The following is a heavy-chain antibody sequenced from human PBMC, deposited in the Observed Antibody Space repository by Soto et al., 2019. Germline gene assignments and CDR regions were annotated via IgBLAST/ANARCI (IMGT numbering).Heavy chain of an antibody. D-gene: IGHD3-22*01. J-gene: IGHJ4*02. CDR2: IYYSGRT. CDR3: VRGTYYYDSSGYLFDY. V-gene: IGHV4-59*01. Sequence: PSETLSLTCTVSGGSISTYYCSWLRQTPGKGLEWIGHIYYSGRTSYKPSPKSRVSISVDTSNNHFSLQVSSVTAADTAVYYCVRGTYYYDSSGYLFDYCGQGALGTVSS. CDR1: GGSISTYY.